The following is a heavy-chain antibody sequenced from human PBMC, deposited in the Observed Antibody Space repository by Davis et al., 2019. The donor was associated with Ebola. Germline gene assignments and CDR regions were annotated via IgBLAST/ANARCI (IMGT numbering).Heavy chain of an antibody. CDR1: GGSITSYS. CDR2: MYDSGST. D-gene: IGHD2-15*01. V-gene: IGHV4-59*12. Sequence: PSETLSLTCSVSGGSITSYSWAWIRQPPGKGLECLGYMYDSGSTTYHPSLKSRVTMSVDPSEHRVSLKLTSVTAADTAVYYCARLNVVGGWSNWFDPWGQGTLVIVSS. CDR3: ARLNVVGGWSNWFDP. J-gene: IGHJ5*02.